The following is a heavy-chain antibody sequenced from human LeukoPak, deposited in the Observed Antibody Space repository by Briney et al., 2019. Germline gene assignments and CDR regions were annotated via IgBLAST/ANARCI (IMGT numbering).Heavy chain of an antibody. D-gene: IGHD3-16*01. CDR2: IKQDGNDK. CDR3: ARGGGLDV. CDR1: GFTFSGYW. Sequence: GGSLRLSCAASGFTFSGYWMSWVRQAPGKGLEWVANIKQDGNDKYYLDSVKGRFTISRDNAKNSLYLQMSNLRAEDTAVYFCARGGGLDVWGQGATVTVSS. J-gene: IGHJ6*02. V-gene: IGHV3-7*03.